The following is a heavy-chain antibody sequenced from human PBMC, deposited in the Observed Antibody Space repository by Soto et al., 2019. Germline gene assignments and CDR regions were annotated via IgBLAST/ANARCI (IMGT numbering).Heavy chain of an antibody. CDR3: AKSIAAAGNYYYYGWDV. CDR1: GFTFSSYG. V-gene: IGHV3-30*18. CDR2: ISYVGNNK. Sequence: LRLSCAASGFTFSSYGMHWVRQAPGKGLEWVAVISYVGNNKYYADSVKGRFTISRDNSKNTLYLQMNSLRAEDTAVYFCAKSIAAAGNYYYYGWDVWGEGTTV. J-gene: IGHJ6*02. D-gene: IGHD6-13*01.